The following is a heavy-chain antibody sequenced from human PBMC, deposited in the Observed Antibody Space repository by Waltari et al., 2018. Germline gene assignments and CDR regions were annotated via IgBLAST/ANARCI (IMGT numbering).Heavy chain of an antibody. V-gene: IGHV4-38-2*01. CDR1: GYSIARGYF. D-gene: IGHD6-13*01. J-gene: IGHJ4*02. Sequence: QVQLQESGPGLVKPSETLSLTCDVSGYSIARGYFWGWVRQPPGKGLEWIGTIFHAGFTYYTPSLKGRVSMSVDTSKNQFSLNLSSVTAADTAVYYCARAPGVAAAAYFDYWGQGILVTVSS. CDR2: IFHAGFT. CDR3: ARAPGVAAAAYFDY.